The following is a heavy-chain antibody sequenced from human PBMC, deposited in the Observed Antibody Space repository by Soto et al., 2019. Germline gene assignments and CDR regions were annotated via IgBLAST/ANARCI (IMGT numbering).Heavy chain of an antibody. Sequence: GSLRLSCAASGFTFRSYGMHWVRQAPGKGLEWVAVISYDGSNKYYADSVKGRFTISRDNSKNTLYLQMNSLRAEDTAVYYCAKFEGSTSCYYYYYCGMDVWGQGTTVTVSS. D-gene: IGHD2-2*01. J-gene: IGHJ6*02. CDR3: AKFEGSTSCYYYYYCGMDV. CDR1: GFTFRSYG. CDR2: ISYDGSNK. V-gene: IGHV3-30*18.